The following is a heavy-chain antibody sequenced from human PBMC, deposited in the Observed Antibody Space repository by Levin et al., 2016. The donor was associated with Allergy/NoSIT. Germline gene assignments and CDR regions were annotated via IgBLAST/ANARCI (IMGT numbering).Heavy chain of an antibody. J-gene: IGHJ4*02. CDR2: IKPDGSEK. CDR3: ARDLWQWLTPGISDS. V-gene: IGHV3-7*03. D-gene: IGHD6-19*01. CDR1: GFTFSNFW. Sequence: GESLKISCAASGFTFSNFWMSWVRQAPGKGLEWVANIKPDGSEKYSVDSVKGRFTISRDNAKNSLYLQMNSLRAEDTAVYYCARDLWQWLTPGISDSWGQGALVTVSS.